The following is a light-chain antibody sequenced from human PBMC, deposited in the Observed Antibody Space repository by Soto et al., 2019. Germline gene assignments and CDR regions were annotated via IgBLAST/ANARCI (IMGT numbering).Light chain of an antibody. Sequence: DIVMTQSPDSLAVSLGERATINCKSSQSVLYSSNNKNYLAWYQQKPGQPPKLLIYWASTRESGVPDRFSGSGSGTDFTLNISSLQAEDVAVYYCQQYYSTLYTFGQGTKLEIK. J-gene: IGKJ2*01. CDR2: WAS. V-gene: IGKV4-1*01. CDR1: QSVLYSSNNKNY. CDR3: QQYYSTLYT.